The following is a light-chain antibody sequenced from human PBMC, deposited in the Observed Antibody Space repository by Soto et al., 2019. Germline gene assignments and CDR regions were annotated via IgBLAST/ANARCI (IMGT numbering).Light chain of an antibody. V-gene: IGKV3-15*01. CDR3: QQYNGYSRT. CDR1: QSVSSK. Sequence: EIVMTQSPATLSVSPGERATLSCRASQSVSSKLAWYQQKPGQAPRLLIYGASTRATGIPARFSGSGSGTEFTLTISSLQPDDFATYYCQQYNGYSRTFGQGTKVDI. CDR2: GAS. J-gene: IGKJ1*01.